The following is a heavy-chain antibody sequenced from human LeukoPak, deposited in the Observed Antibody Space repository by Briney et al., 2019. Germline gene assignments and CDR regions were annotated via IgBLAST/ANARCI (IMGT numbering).Heavy chain of an antibody. D-gene: IGHD6-13*01. CDR3: ARGATAGRFSLRPTGAYYMDV. J-gene: IGHJ6*03. V-gene: IGHV1-2*02. CDR2: INPNSGGT. CDR1: GYTFTDYY. Sequence: ASVKVSCKASGYTFTDYYIHWVRQAPGQGLEWMGWINPNSGGTNCAQKFQGRVTMTRDTSINTAYMELSSLRLDDTAVYYCARGATAGRFSLRPTGAYYMDVWGKGTTVTVSS.